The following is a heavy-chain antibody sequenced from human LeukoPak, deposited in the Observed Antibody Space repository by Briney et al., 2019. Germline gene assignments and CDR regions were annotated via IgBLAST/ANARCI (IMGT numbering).Heavy chain of an antibody. CDR3: AREIDRDDYNRFFDY. CDR1: GYTFSTYT. CDR2: INAGNGNT. J-gene: IGHJ4*02. V-gene: IGHV1-3*01. D-gene: IGHD5-24*01. Sequence: ASVTVSCKASGYTFSTYTVRWEGQAPGQRLEWMGWINAGNGNTKYSQNFQGRVSITRDTSASTAYMEMSSLRCEDTAVYYCAREIDRDDYNRFFDYWGQGTLVTVSS.